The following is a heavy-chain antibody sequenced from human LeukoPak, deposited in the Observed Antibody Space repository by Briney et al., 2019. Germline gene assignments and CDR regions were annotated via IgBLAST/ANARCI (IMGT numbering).Heavy chain of an antibody. V-gene: IGHV1-69*13. CDR3: ARDSEMATMLHI. J-gene: IGHJ3*02. CDR2: IIPIFGTA. D-gene: IGHD5-24*01. CDR1: GGTYSSYA. Sequence: SVKVSCKASGGTYSSYAISWVRQAPGQGLEWMGGIIPIFGTANYAQKFQGRVTITADESTSTAYMELSSLRSEDTAVYYCARDSEMATMLHIWGQGTMVTVSS.